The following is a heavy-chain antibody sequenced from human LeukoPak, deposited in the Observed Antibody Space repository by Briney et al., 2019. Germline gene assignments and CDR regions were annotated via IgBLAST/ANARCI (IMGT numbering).Heavy chain of an antibody. V-gene: IGHV3-53*01. CDR2: TYTSGNS. CDR3: ARGGRGSAAVVAPRSFDI. Sequence: GGSLRLSCAASGFTVSSIHMVWVRQAPGKGLEWVSVTYTSGNSYYADSVKGRLIISRDISKNTLYLQMNSLRAEDSALYYCARGGRGSAAVVAPRSFDIWGQGTMVTVSS. D-gene: IGHD3-22*01. J-gene: IGHJ3*02. CDR1: GFTVSSIH.